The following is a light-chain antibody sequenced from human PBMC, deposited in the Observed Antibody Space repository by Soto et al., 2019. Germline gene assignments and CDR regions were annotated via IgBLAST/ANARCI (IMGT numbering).Light chain of an antibody. CDR2: GAS. J-gene: IGKJ2*01. Sequence: EILTTQSPATLSVSPGEGATLSCRASQSISTNLAWFQQRPGQAPRLLIYGASTRATGVPARFSGSGSGTEFTLTISSLQSEDFAVYYCLQYNNWPMYTFGQGTKLDIK. CDR3: LQYNNWPMYT. V-gene: IGKV3-15*01. CDR1: QSISTN.